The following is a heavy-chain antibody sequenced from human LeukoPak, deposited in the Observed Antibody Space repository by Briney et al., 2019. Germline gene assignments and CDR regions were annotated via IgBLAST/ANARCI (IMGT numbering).Heavy chain of an antibody. V-gene: IGHV4-38-2*02. CDR2: IYHSENT. Sequence: PSETLSLTCTVSGYSISSGYYWGWIRQPPRKGLEWIGSIYHSENTYYNPSLESRLTISVDTSKNQFSLKLSSVTAAGTAVYYCAREGRYCSGTSCYPPAFDIWGQGTMVTVSS. D-gene: IGHD2-2*01. J-gene: IGHJ3*02. CDR3: AREGRYCSGTSCYPPAFDI. CDR1: GYSISSGYY.